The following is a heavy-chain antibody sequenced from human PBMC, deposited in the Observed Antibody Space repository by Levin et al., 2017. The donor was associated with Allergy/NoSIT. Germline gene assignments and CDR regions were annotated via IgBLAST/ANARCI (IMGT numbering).Heavy chain of an antibody. Sequence: SETLSLTCTVSGDSVSSDTYYWTWIRQPPGKGLEWIGYIYYTGSTNYNPSLQSRVTMSVDTSRNQFSLKLTSVTAPDSAVDYCARGGNLYYFGSGRSFQHWGQVTLVTVS. J-gene: IGHJ1*01. D-gene: IGHD3-10*01. V-gene: IGHV4-61*01. CDR1: GDSVSSDTYY. CDR3: ARGGNLYYFGSGRSFQH. CDR2: IYYTGST.